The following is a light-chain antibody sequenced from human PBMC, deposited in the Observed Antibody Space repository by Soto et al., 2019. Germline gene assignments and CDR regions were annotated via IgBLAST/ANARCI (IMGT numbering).Light chain of an antibody. V-gene: IGLV2-14*01. J-gene: IGLJ3*02. CDR1: SSDVGGYNY. CDR2: EVS. Sequence: QLVLTQPASVSGSPGQSITISCTGTSSDVGGYNYVSWYQQHPGKAPKLMIYEVSNRPSGVSNRFSGSKSGNTASLTISGLQAEDEADYYCSSYPSTSPRVFAGGPKLTVL. CDR3: SSYPSTSPRV.